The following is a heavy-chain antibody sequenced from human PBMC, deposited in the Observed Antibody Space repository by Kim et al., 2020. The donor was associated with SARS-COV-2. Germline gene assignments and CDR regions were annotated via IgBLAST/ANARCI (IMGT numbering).Heavy chain of an antibody. CDR2: INYSGTT. D-gene: IGHD6-13*01. CDR3: VRDSTGAGPFIDY. Sequence: SETLSLTCVVYGGSFNGYFWGWIRQPPGEGLEWIGEINYSGTTNYNPSLKSRVTISLDTSKKQFSLKVNFVTAADTAMYYCVRDSTGAGPFIDYWGQGTLVTVSS. CDR1: GGSFNGYF. V-gene: IGHV4-34*01. J-gene: IGHJ4*02.